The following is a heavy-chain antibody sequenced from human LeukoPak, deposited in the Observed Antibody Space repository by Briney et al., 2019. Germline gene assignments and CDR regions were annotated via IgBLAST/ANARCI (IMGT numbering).Heavy chain of an antibody. CDR1: GYSFTSYY. J-gene: IGHJ4*02. D-gene: IGHD3-10*01. V-gene: IGHV1-46*01. Sequence: ASVKVSCKASGYSFTSYYIHWVRQVPGQGLEWMGIIDPSGGSTNYAQKFQGRITMTRDTSTSTVYMDLGSLTSEDTAIYYCASLGSGSSPIIDFDYWGQGTLVTVSS. CDR3: ASLGSGSSPIIDFDY. CDR2: IDPSGGST.